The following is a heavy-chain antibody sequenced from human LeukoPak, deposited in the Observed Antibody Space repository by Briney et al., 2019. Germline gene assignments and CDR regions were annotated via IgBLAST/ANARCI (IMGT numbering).Heavy chain of an antibody. V-gene: IGHV1-69*04. Sequence: SVKVSCKASGGTFSSYAISWVRQAPGQGLEWMGRIIPILGIANYAQKFQGRVTITADKSTSTAYMELSSLRSEDTAVYYCASGSSSSWVDYWGQGTLVTVSS. CDR1: GGTFSSYA. D-gene: IGHD6-13*01. CDR3: ASGSSSSWVDY. J-gene: IGHJ4*02. CDR2: IIPILGIA.